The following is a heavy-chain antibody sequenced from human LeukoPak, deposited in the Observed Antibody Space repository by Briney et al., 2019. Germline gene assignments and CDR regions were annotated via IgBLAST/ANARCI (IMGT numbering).Heavy chain of an antibody. CDR2: IYSDGTT. CDR3: GLNYYGSGSSSDY. V-gene: IGHV3-53*01. CDR1: GFTVSTNY. Sequence: PGGSLRLSCAASGFTVSTNYMNWVRQAPGKGLEWVSVIYSDGTTYYADSLKGRFTLSRDNSKNTLYLQMNSLRAEDTAVYYRGLNYYGSGSSSDYWGQGTLVTVSS. D-gene: IGHD3-10*01. J-gene: IGHJ4*02.